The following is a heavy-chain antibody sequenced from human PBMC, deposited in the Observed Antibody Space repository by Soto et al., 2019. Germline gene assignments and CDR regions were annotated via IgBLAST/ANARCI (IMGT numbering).Heavy chain of an antibody. D-gene: IGHD3-10*01. CDR2: ISGVDHST. CDR3: AKFQGSTFNPIDY. Sequence: QLLESGGGLVQPGGSLRLSCAASGFTFNNYAMSWVRQAPGKGLEWVSAISGVDHSTYYADSVKGRFTISRDNSKNKLFLQMNSLRVEDSAIYYCAKFQGSTFNPIDYWGQGTLVTVAS. J-gene: IGHJ4*02. V-gene: IGHV3-23*01. CDR1: GFTFNNYA.